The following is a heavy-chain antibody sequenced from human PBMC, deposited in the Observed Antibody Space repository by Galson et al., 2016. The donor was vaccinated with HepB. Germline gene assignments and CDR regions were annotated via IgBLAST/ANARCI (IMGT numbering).Heavy chain of an antibody. V-gene: IGHV3-23*01. J-gene: IGHJ4*02. CDR3: AKDHPSPGWPSFES. Sequence: SLRLSCAASGFSLSRFAMSWVRQAPGKGLEWVASFSNIQKTYYGAPVEGRFTITRDDSTSTLILQMNNRRPEDTAVYYCAKDHPSPGWPSFESWGQGTLVIVSS. D-gene: IGHD6-19*01. CDR1: GFSLSRFA. CDR2: FSNIQKT.